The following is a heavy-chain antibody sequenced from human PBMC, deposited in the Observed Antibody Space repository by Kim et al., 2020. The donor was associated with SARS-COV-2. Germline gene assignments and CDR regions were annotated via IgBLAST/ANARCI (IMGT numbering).Heavy chain of an antibody. V-gene: IGHV1-2*06. Sequence: ASVKVSCKASGYTFSGYYMHWVRQAPGQGLEWMGRTNPNSGGTNYAQKFQGRVTMTRDTSISTAHMELSRLRSDDTAVYYCARAVYSSSWYSRWFDPWGQGTLVTVSS. CDR3: ARAVYSSSWYSRWFDP. J-gene: IGHJ5*02. D-gene: IGHD6-13*01. CDR2: TNPNSGGT. CDR1: GYTFSGYY.